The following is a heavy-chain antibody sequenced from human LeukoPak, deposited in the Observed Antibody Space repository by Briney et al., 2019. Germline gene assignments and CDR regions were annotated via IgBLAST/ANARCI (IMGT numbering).Heavy chain of an antibody. Sequence: GGSLRLSCAASGFTFSSYAMSWVRQAPGKGLEWVSAISGSGGSTYYADSVKGRFTISRDNAKNSLYLQMNSLRAEDTAVYYCATFQRIVGATYQYSDDAFDIWGQGTMVTVSS. CDR3: ATFQRIVGATYQYSDDAFDI. V-gene: IGHV3-23*01. D-gene: IGHD1-26*01. J-gene: IGHJ3*02. CDR2: ISGSGGST. CDR1: GFTFSSYA.